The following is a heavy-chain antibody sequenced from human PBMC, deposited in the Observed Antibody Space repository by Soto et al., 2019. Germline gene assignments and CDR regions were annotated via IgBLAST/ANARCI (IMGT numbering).Heavy chain of an antibody. V-gene: IGHV3-43*01. J-gene: IGHJ5*01. CDR3: AKEGNGGSSLDS. D-gene: IGHD2-15*01. CDR2: ISWDGGRI. Sequence: VGSLRLSCETSGFKFDDYMMHWVRQAPGKGLEWISLISWDGGRIDYADSIKGRFTVSRDNSKTSLYLHMYSLTSDDTAFYFCAKEGNGGSSLDSWGQGTLVTVSS. CDR1: GFKFDDYM.